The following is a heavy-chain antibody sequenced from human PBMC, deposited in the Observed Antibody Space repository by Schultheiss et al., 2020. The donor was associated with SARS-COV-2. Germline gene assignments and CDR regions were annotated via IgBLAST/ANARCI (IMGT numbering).Heavy chain of an antibody. D-gene: IGHD3-16*02. CDR3: ARVPGHDYVWGSYRYEAAQYFDY. V-gene: IGHV4-4*07. CDR2: IYTSGST. Sequence: SETLSLTCTVSGGSISSYYWSWIRQPAGKGLEWIGRIYTSGSTNYNPSLKSRVTMSVDTSKNQFSLKLSSVTAADTAVYYCARVPGHDYVWGSYRYEAAQYFDYWGQGTLVTVSS. CDR1: GGSISSYY. J-gene: IGHJ4*02.